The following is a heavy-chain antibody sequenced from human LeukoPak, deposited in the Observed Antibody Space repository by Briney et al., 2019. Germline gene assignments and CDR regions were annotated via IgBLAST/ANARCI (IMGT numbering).Heavy chain of an antibody. CDR2: IYYSGST. V-gene: IGHV4-59*01. CDR3: ARQYSYGPLVDY. CDR1: GGSISSYY. J-gene: IGHJ4*02. Sequence: SETLSLTCTVSGGSISSYYWSWIRQPPGKGLEWIGYIYYSGSTNYNPSLKSRVTISVDTSKNQFSLKLSSVTAADTAVYYCARQYSYGPLVDYWGQGTLVTVSS. D-gene: IGHD5-18*01.